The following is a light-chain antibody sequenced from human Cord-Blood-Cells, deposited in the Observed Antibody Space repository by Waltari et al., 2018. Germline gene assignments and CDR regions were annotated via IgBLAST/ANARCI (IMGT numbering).Light chain of an antibody. CDR3: SSYTSSSTV. CDR1: SSDVGGYNY. V-gene: IGLV2-14*01. Sequence: QSALTQPASVSGSPGQSITISCTGTSSDVGGYNYVPWYQQHPGKAPKLMIYDVSKRPSGVSNRFSGSKSGNTASLTISGLQAEDGADYYCSSYTSSSTVFGGGTKLTVL. J-gene: IGLJ3*02. CDR2: DVS.